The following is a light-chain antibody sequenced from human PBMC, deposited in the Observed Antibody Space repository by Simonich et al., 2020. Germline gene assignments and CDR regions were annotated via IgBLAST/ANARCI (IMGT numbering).Light chain of an antibody. CDR2: GAS. Sequence: DIVMTQSPDSLAVSLGAGATINSTSSQSVFYISYHKNYLACHQQKPGQPPKLLIYGASTPETGVPDRFSGSGSGTDFTLSISSLRAEDVAVYYCQQYYSTPETFGQGTKVEIK. J-gene: IGKJ1*01. CDR1: QSVFYISYHKNY. CDR3: QQYYSTPET. V-gene: IGKV4-1*01.